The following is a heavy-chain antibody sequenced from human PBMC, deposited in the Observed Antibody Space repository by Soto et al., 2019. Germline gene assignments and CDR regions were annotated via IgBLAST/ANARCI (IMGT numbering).Heavy chain of an antibody. V-gene: IGHV3-30-3*01. Sequence: QVQLVESGGGVVQPGRSLRLSCAASGFTFSSYAMHWVRQAPGKGLEWVAVISYDGSNKYYADSVKGRFTISRDTSKHTLYLQMNSLRAEDTAVYYCARPTPGIAEAVSRYYGMDVWGQGTTVTVSS. J-gene: IGHJ6*02. CDR1: GFTFSSYA. CDR2: ISYDGSNK. CDR3: ARPTPGIAEAVSRYYGMDV. D-gene: IGHD6-13*01.